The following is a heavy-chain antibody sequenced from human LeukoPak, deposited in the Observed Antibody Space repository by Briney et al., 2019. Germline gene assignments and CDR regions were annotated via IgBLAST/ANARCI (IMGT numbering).Heavy chain of an antibody. CDR1: GFTFSSYG. J-gene: IGHJ6*02. Sequence: PGRSLRLSCAASGFTFSSYGMHWVRQAPGKGLEWVAVISYDGSNKYYADSVKGRFTISRDNSENTLYLQMNSLRAEDTAVYYCAKAFVSWGRELELLVSGMDVWGQGTTVTVSS. D-gene: IGHD1-7*01. V-gene: IGHV3-30*18. CDR2: ISYDGSNK. CDR3: AKAFVSWGRELELLVSGMDV.